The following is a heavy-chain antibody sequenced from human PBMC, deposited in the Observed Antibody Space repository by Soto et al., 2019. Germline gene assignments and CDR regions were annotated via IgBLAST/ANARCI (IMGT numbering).Heavy chain of an antibody. CDR3: AKDTNYHDSSGYYIFDS. V-gene: IGHV3-30*18. CDR2: ISYAGSNK. Sequence: QVQLVESGGGVVQPGRSLRLSCAASGLTFSSYGMHWVRQAPGKGLEWVAVISYAGSNKHYADSVKGRFTISRDNSKNTLDLQMNSLRAEDTAVYYCAKDTNYHDSSGYYIFDSWGQGTLVTVSS. CDR1: GLTFSSYG. D-gene: IGHD3-22*01. J-gene: IGHJ4*02.